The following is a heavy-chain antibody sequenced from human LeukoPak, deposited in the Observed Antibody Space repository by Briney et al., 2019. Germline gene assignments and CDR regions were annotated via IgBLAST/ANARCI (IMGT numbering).Heavy chain of an antibody. Sequence: GGSLRLSCAASGFIFSDHWMHWVRQAPGKGLVWLSRINNDGSSTIYADSVKGRFTFSRDNAENTLFLEMSSLRVENTAVYYCVRERNNFWSGHHSIFDSWGQGTLVTVSS. D-gene: IGHD3-3*01. CDR2: INNDGSST. CDR1: GFIFSDHW. V-gene: IGHV3-74*01. J-gene: IGHJ4*02. CDR3: VRERNNFWSGHHSIFDS.